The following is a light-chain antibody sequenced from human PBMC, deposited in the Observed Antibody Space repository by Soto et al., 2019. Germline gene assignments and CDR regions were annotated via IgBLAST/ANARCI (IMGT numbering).Light chain of an antibody. V-gene: IGLV2-14*01. Sequence: QSVLTQPASVSGSRGQSIIISCVGRNTDVGQDKSVSWYQQGPGKAPKLLIFEVTNRPSGVSNRFSGSRSGNPASLTISGLQPDDEGDYFCVSYTDTDTLVFGTGTKVTVL. CDR1: NTDVGQDKS. CDR3: VSYTDTDTLV. J-gene: IGLJ1*01. CDR2: EVT.